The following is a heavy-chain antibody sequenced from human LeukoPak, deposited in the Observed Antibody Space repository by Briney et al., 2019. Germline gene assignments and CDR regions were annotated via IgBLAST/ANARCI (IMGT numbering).Heavy chain of an antibody. CDR2: INSDGSST. CDR3: AGEVGWEGMDV. CDR1: GFTFSSYW. Sequence: GGSLRLSCAASGFTFSSYWMHWVRQAPGKGLVWVSRINSDGSSTGYAASVKGRFTISRDNAKNTLYLQMNSLRADDTAVYYCAGEVGWEGMDVWGQGTTVTVSS. D-gene: IGHD1-26*01. V-gene: IGHV3-74*01. J-gene: IGHJ6*02.